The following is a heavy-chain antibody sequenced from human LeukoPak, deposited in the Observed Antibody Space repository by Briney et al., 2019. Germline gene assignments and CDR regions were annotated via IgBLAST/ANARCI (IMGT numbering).Heavy chain of an antibody. CDR1: GGSISNYY. J-gene: IGHJ4*02. V-gene: IGHV4-59*08. CDR3: ARHDAGKWLPYFDY. Sequence: SETLSLTCTVSGGSISNYYWSWIRQAPGKGLEWVGPIYYSGSTNYNPSLKSRVTISVDTSKNQFSLKLSSVTAADTAVYYCARHDAGKWLPYFDYWGRGTLVTVSS. CDR2: IYYSGST. D-gene: IGHD6-19*01.